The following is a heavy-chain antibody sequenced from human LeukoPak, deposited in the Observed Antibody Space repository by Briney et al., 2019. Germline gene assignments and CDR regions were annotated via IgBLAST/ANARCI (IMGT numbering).Heavy chain of an antibody. V-gene: IGHV3-23*01. D-gene: IGHD6-13*01. Sequence: PGGSLRLSCAASGFTFSSYAMSWVRQAPGKGLEWVSAISGSGGSTYYADSVEGRFTISRDNSKNTLYLQMNSLRAEDTAVYYCAKDRCYSSSWSCFDYWGQGTLVTVSS. CDR3: AKDRCYSSSWSCFDY. J-gene: IGHJ4*02. CDR2: ISGSGGST. CDR1: GFTFSSYA.